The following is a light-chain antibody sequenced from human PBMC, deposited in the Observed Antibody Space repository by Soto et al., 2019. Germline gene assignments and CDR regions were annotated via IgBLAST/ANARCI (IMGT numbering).Light chain of an antibody. CDR1: SSDVGKYDR. CDR2: EVT. Sequence: QSALTQPPSVSGSPGQSVTISCTGTSSDVGKYDRVSWYQQPPGTAPKLIIYEVTNRPSGVPARLSGSKSGNTASLTISGLQAEDEADYYCSSYTSRSRYVFGAGTKVTVL. J-gene: IGLJ1*01. V-gene: IGLV2-18*02. CDR3: SSYTSRSRYV.